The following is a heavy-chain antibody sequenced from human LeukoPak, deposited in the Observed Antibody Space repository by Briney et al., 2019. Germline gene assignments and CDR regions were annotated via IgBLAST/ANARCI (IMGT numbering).Heavy chain of an antibody. Sequence: ASVKVSCKASGYTFTGYYMHWVRQAPGQGLEWMGRINPNSGGTNYAQKFQGRVTMTRDTSISTAYMELSRLRSDDTAVYYCARDAWGDYWYFDLWGRGTLVTVSS. CDR3: ARDAWGDYWYFDL. V-gene: IGHV1-2*06. CDR2: INPNSGGT. D-gene: IGHD7-27*01. CDR1: GYTFTGYY. J-gene: IGHJ2*01.